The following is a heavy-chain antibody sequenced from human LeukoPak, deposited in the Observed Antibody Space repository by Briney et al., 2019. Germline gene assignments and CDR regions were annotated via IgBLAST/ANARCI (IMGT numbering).Heavy chain of an antibody. CDR2: ISSSSSYI. CDR1: GFTFSSYS. CDR3: ATEATPGVVWFDP. Sequence: GGSLRLSCAASGFTFSSYSMNWVRQAPGKGLEWVSSISSSSSYIYYADSVKGRFTISRDNAKNSLYLQMNSLRSEDTAVYYCATEATPGVVWFDPWGQGTLVTVSS. J-gene: IGHJ5*02. V-gene: IGHV3-21*04. D-gene: IGHD5-12*01.